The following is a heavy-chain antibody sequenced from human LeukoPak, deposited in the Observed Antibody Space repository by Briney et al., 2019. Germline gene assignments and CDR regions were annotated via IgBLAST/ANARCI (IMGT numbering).Heavy chain of an antibody. CDR1: GGSISSNY. CDR2: IYTSGST. CDR3: AREGLSPFDY. Sequence: SETLSLTCTVSGGSISSNYWIWIRQPAGKGLEWIGRIYTSGSTNYNPSLKSRVTMSVDTSKNQFSLELSSVTGADTAVYYCAREGLSPFDYWGQGTLVTVSS. D-gene: IGHD3-16*02. V-gene: IGHV4-4*07. J-gene: IGHJ4*02.